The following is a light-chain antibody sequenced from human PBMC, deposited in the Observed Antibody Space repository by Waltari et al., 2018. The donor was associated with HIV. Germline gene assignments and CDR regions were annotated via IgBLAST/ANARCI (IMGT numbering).Light chain of an antibody. Sequence: QSVLTQPPSVSAAPGQKVTISCSGSTSNIGNKYVSWYRQLPGTAPQLLIYDNNKRPSGIPDRFSGSKSGTSATLDITGLQTGDEADYYCEAWDSSLSAVLFGGGTKVTVL. J-gene: IGLJ2*01. CDR3: EAWDSSLSAVL. V-gene: IGLV1-51*01. CDR2: DNN. CDR1: TSNIGNKY.